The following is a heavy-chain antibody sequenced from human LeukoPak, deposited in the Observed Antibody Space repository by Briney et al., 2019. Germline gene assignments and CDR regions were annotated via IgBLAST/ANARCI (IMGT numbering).Heavy chain of an antibody. J-gene: IGHJ4*02. V-gene: IGHV5-51*01. D-gene: IGHD5-18*01. CDR3: ARQTAMGRSGDY. CDR1: GYSFTSDW. CDR2: IDSSDSET. Sequence: ESLKIFSKASGYSFTSDWIGCVRQMPAKGLEWMGIIDSSDSETRYTPSFQGQVTISVDKTLTTADLQWNSLKASDTATYYCARQTAMGRSGDYWGQGTLVTVSS.